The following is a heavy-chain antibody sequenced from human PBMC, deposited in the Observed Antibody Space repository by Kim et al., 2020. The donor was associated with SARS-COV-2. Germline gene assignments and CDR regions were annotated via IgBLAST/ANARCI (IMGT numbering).Heavy chain of an antibody. CDR1: GFTFSSYA. Sequence: GGSLRLSCAASGFTFSSYAMSWVRQAPGKGLEWVSAISGSGGSTYYADSVKGRFTISRDHSKNTLYLQMNSLRAEDTAVYYCANDGGYSSSWYGVDYGGQGTLVSVS. J-gene: IGHJ4*02. V-gene: IGHV3-23*01. D-gene: IGHD6-13*01. CDR3: ANDGGYSSSWYGVDY. CDR2: ISGSGGST.